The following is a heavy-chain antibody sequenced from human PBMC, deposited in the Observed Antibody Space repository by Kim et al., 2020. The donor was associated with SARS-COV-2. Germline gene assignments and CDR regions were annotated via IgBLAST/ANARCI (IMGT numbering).Heavy chain of an antibody. CDR1: GFTFSSYA. Sequence: GGSLRLSCAASGFTFSSYAMHWVRQAPGKGLEWVAVISYDGSNKYYADSVKGRFTISRDNSKNTLYLQMNSLTAEDTAVYYCAREDEGENVDYWGQGTL. CDR2: ISYDGSNK. V-gene: IGHV3-30-3*01. J-gene: IGHJ4*02. CDR3: AREDEGENVDY. D-gene: IGHD2-21*01.